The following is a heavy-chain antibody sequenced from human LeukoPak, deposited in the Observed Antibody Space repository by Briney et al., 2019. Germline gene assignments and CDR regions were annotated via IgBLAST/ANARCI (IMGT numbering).Heavy chain of an antibody. CDR3: ARGGIAAAGTDWFDP. J-gene: IGHJ5*02. V-gene: IGHV4-59*01. Sequence: TGGTLRLSCAASGFTFSSFGMSWIRQPPGKGLEWIGYIYYSGSTNYNPSLKSRVTISVDTSKNQFSLKLSSVTAADTAVYYCARGGIAAAGTDWFDPWGQGTLVTVSS. CDR1: GFTFSSFG. D-gene: IGHD6-13*01. CDR2: IYYSGST.